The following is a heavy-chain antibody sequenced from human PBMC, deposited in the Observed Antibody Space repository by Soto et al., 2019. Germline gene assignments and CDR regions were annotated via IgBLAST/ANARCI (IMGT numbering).Heavy chain of an antibody. Sequence: SETLSLTCTVSGGSISSGGYYWSWIRQHPGKGLEWIGYIYYSGSTYYNPSLKSRVTISVDTSKNQFSLKLSSVTAADTAVYYCARAPIIVVVPAAMGGFDYWGQGTLVTVSS. CDR3: ARAPIIVVVPAAMGGFDY. D-gene: IGHD2-2*01. J-gene: IGHJ4*02. CDR1: GGSISSGGYY. CDR2: IYYSGST. V-gene: IGHV4-31*03.